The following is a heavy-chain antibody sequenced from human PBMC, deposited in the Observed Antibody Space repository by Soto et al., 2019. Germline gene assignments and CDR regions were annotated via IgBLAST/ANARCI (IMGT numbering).Heavy chain of an antibody. Sequence: ASVKVSCKASGYTSTSYGISWVRQAPGQGLEWMGWISAYNGNTNYAQKLQGRVTMTTDTSTSTAYMELRSLRSDDTAVYYCARGGSGYYYGPGEWFDPWGQGTLVTVSS. V-gene: IGHV1-18*01. CDR1: GYTSTSYG. J-gene: IGHJ5*02. CDR3: ARGGSGYYYGPGEWFDP. D-gene: IGHD3-22*01. CDR2: ISAYNGNT.